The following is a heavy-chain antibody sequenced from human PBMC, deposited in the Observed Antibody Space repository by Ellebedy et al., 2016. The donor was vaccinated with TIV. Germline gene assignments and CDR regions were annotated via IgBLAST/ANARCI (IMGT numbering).Heavy chain of an antibody. J-gene: IGHJ4*02. CDR1: GASISSGPYY. V-gene: IGHV4-31*03. CDR3: ARGIEQWLTY. Sequence: SETLSLXCTVSGASISSGPYYWNWLRQHPGQGLEWIGYVYSGGSTYYSPSLKSRVTISLDTSKNQFSLKLTSVTAADTAVYYCARGIEQWLTYWGQGTLVTVSS. CDR2: VYSGGST. D-gene: IGHD6-19*01.